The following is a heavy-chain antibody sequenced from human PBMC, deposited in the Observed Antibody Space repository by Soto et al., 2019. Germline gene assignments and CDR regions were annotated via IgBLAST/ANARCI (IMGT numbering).Heavy chain of an antibody. CDR3: ARDLGLRSAGDLYYDYMDV. V-gene: IGHV4-34*01. Sequence: QVRLQQWGAGLLKPSETLSLTCAVYGGSFSGYYWNWIRQAPGKGLEWIGEIDHSGSTKYNPSLKSRVTISVDTSKNQFSLNVSSVTAADTAVYYCARDLGLRSAGDLYYDYMDVWGKGTTVTVSS. D-gene: IGHD5-12*01. CDR2: IDHSGST. CDR1: GGSFSGYY. J-gene: IGHJ6*03.